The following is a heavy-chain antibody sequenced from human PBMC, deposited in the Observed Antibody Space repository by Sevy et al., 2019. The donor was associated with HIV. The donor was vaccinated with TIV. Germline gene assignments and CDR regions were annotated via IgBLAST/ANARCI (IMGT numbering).Heavy chain of an antibody. CDR1: GITLTPYW. CDR3: SRGLYYYDMRGHQEPGDY. J-gene: IGHJ4*02. CDR2: INSDGSST. D-gene: IGHD3-22*01. V-gene: IGHV3-74*01. Sequence: GGSLRLSCAASGITLTPYWMHWVRQAPGKGLVWVSRINSDGSSTSYAESVKGRFTISRDNGKNTLYLQMKSLRVADTPVYFCSRGLYYYDMRGHQEPGDYWGQGVLVTVSS.